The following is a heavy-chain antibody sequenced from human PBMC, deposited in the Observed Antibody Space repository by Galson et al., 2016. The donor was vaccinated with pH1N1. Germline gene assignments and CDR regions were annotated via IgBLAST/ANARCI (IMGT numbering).Heavy chain of an antibody. D-gene: IGHD4-23*01. CDR1: GDTFNSYA. CDR3: ATTRWTPSQGVISQFFAQ. Sequence: SVKVSCKASGDTFNSYAFNWVRQAPGQGLEWMGRVIAIFNTPNYAREFQGRVTITADESTSTAYMELSSLRSEDTAVYYGATTRWTPSQGVISQFFAQWGQGTQVTVSS. V-gene: IGHV1-69*13. J-gene: IGHJ4*02. CDR2: VIAIFNTP.